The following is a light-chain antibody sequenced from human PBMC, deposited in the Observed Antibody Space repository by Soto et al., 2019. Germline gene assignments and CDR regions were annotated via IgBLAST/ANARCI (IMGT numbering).Light chain of an antibody. CDR3: CSYTTSTTYV. Sequence: QSVLTQPPSASGSPGQSVTISCTGTSSDVGDNYVSWYQQHLGKAPKLIIYEVSQRPSGVPDRFSGSKSGNTASLTVSGLQTEDEADYYCCSYTTSTTYVFGTGTKLTVL. CDR1: SSDVGDNY. CDR2: EVS. V-gene: IGLV2-8*01. J-gene: IGLJ1*01.